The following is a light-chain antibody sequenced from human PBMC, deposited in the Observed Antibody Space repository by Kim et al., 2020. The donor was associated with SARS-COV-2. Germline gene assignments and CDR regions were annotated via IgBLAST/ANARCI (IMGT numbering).Light chain of an antibody. J-gene: IGLJ2*01. CDR2: QES. CDR1: KLGDEY. CDR3: QAWDSSTVV. V-gene: IGLV3-1*01. Sequence: SVSPGQTASITCAADKLGDEYACWYQQKPGQPPVLVIYQESKRPSGIPERFSGSNSGNTATLTISGTQAMDEADYYCQAWDSSTVVFGGGTQLTVL.